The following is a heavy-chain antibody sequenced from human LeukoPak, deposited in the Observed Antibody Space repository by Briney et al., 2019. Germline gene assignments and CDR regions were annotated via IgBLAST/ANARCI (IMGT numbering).Heavy chain of an antibody. CDR1: GGSISSYY. CDR2: ISYSGST. D-gene: IGHD1-1*01. J-gene: IGHJ5*02. Sequence: SETLSLTCTVSGGSISSYYWSWIRQPPGKRLEWIGYISYSGSTNFNPSLKIRVTISVDTSKNQFSLKLSSVTAADTAVYYCATEGTAGTNLNWFDPWGQGTLVTVSS. V-gene: IGHV4-59*01. CDR3: ATEGTAGTNLNWFDP.